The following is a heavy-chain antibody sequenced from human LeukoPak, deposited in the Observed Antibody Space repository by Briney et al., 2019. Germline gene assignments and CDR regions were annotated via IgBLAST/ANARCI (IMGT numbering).Heavy chain of an antibody. CDR3: ARVGRDGYNFGYYFDY. CDR1: GGSISSGGYS. D-gene: IGHD5-24*01. Sequence: TSQTLSLTCAVSGGSISSGGYSWSWIRQPPGKGLEWIVYIYYSGSTNYNPSLKSRVTISVDTSKNQFSLKLSSVTAADTAVYYCARVGRDGYNFGYYFDYWGQGTLVTVSS. CDR2: IYYSGST. V-gene: IGHV4-30-4*07. J-gene: IGHJ4*02.